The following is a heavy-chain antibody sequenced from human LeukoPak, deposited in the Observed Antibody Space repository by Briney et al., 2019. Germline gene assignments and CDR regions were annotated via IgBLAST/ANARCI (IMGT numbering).Heavy chain of an antibody. D-gene: IGHD3-22*01. CDR3: AKGSSGSRPYYFDY. J-gene: IGHJ4*02. CDR1: GFTFSSYA. V-gene: IGHV3-23*01. Sequence: GSLRLSCAASGFTFSSYAMSWVRPAPGEGLEWVSAITDSGGSTYYADSVKGRFTISRDNSKNTLYLQMNTLRAEDTAIYYCAKGSSGSRPYYFDYWGQGTLVTVSS. CDR2: ITDSGGST.